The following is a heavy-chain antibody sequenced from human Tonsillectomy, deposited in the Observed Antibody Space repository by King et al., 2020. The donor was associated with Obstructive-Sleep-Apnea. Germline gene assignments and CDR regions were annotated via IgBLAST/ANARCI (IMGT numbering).Heavy chain of an antibody. Sequence: QLVQSGPEVKKPGTSVKVSCKASGFTFTSSGMQWVRQARGQHLEWIGWIVVGSGKTNYAQKFQERVTTTRDMSTSTAYMELRSLRSEDTAVYYCAADTRSYYGWGGSNPDFYYGMDVWGQGTTVTASS. CDR1: GFTFTSSG. CDR3: AADTRSYYGWGGSNPDFYYGMDV. V-gene: IGHV1-58*02. D-gene: IGHD3-10*01. CDR2: IVVGSGKT. J-gene: IGHJ6*02.